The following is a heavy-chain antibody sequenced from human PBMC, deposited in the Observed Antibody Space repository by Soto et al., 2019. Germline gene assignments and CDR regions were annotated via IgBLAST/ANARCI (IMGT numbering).Heavy chain of an antibody. CDR3: ARGEREDFDWLLLGASFDY. CDR2: ISYDGSNK. J-gene: IGHJ4*02. Sequence: GGSLRLSCASSGFTFSSYAMHWVRQAPGKGLEWVAVISYDGSNKYYADSVKGRFTISRGNSKNTLYLQMNSLRAEDTAVYYCARGEREDFDWLLLGASFDYWGQGTLVTVSS. CDR1: GFTFSSYA. D-gene: IGHD3-9*01. V-gene: IGHV3-30-3*01.